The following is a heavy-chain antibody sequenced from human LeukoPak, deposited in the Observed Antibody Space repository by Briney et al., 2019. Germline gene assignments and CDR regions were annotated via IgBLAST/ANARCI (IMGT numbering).Heavy chain of an antibody. D-gene: IGHD2-15*01. CDR2: ISYSGST. CDR3: ARDNVVDATSGIDY. Sequence: SQTLSLTCTVSGGSISSGGYSWSWIRQPPGKGLEWIGYISYSGSTYYNPSLKSRVTMSLDTSKNQFSLKLSSVTAADTAVYYCARDNVVDATSGIDYWGQGTLVTVSS. V-gene: IGHV4-30-4*07. J-gene: IGHJ4*02. CDR1: GGSISSGGYS.